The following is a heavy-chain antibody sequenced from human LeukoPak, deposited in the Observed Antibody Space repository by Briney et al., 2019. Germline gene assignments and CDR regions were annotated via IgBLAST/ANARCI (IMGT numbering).Heavy chain of an antibody. CDR1: GYSFSIYG. CDR2: ISASDGTT. V-gene: IGHV1-18*01. D-gene: IGHD4-17*01. CDR3: ARCGAAVTTHYSH. J-gene: IGHJ4*02. Sequence: ASVKVSCKASGYSFSIYGITWARQAPGQGLEYLGWISASDGTTNYAQKVQDRVTMTTDTSTSTAYLELRSLRSEDTAVYYCARCGAAVTTHYSHWGQGTLVTVSS.